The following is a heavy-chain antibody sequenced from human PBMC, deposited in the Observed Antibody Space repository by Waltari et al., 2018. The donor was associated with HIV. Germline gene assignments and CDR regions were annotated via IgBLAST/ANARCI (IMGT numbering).Heavy chain of an antibody. CDR1: GFTFSNAG. V-gene: IGHV3-15*01. Sequence: EVQLVESGGGLVKPGGSLRVSCAASGFTFSNAGMTWVRQAPGKGLEWVGRIKTKTDGGTTDYAAPVKGRFTISRDDSKNTLYLQMNSLKTEDTAVYYCATTDPYCIGGYCYSRPDYWGQGTLVTVSS. CDR2: IKTKTDGGTT. CDR3: ATTDPYCIGGYCYSRPDY. D-gene: IGHD2-15*01. J-gene: IGHJ4*02.